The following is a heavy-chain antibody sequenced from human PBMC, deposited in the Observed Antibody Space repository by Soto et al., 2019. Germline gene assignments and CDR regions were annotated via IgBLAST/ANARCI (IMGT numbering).Heavy chain of an antibody. D-gene: IGHD2-2*01. CDR1: GYTFTGYY. V-gene: IGHV1-2*04. J-gene: IGHJ6*02. CDR3: ARDGGGDIVVVPAENGMDV. CDR2: INPKSGGT. Sequence: ASVKVSCKASGYTFTGYYMHWVRQAPGQGLEWIGWINPKSGGTTYVQKFQGWVTLTRDTSISTAYMELSSLRSDDTAVYYCARDGGGDIVVVPAENGMDVWGQGTTVTVSS.